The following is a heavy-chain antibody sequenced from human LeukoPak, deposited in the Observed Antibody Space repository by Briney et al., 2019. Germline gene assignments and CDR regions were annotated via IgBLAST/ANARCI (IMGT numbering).Heavy chain of an antibody. V-gene: IGHV4-59*01. D-gene: IGHD3-22*01. CDR3: ARVQGMGGYYLIDY. CDR2: IYYSGST. CDR1: GGSISSYY. Sequence: PSETLSLTCTVSGGSISSYYWSWIRQPPGKGLEWIGYIYYSGSTNYNPSLKSRVTISVDTSKNQFSLKLSSVTAADTALYYCARVQGMGGYYLIDYWGQGTLVTVSS. J-gene: IGHJ4*02.